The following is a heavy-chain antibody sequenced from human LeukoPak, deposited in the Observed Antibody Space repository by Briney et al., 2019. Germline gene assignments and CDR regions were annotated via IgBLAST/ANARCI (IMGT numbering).Heavy chain of an antibody. V-gene: IGHV3-30*07. Sequence: GGSLRLSCAASGFTFSSYAMHWVRQAPGKGLEWVAVISYDGSNKYYADSVKGRFTISRDNSKNTLYLQMNSLISEDTAVYYCSKDRSPLIPLDYWGQGTLVTVSS. CDR1: GFTFSSYA. J-gene: IGHJ4*02. CDR3: SKDRSPLIPLDY. D-gene: IGHD3-16*01. CDR2: ISYDGSNK.